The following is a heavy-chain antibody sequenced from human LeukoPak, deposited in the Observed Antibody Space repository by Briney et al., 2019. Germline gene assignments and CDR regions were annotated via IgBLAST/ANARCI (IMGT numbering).Heavy chain of an antibody. V-gene: IGHV3-64D*06. CDR1: GFTFSTYV. Sequence: GGYLRLSCSVSGFTFSTYVMHWVRQAPGKGLEYVSAVSSNGDNTYYADSVKGRFTISRDNSKNTLYLQMSSLRADDTAVYYCVRGTGYWGQGTLVTVSS. CDR2: VSSNGDNT. J-gene: IGHJ4*02. CDR3: VRGTGY.